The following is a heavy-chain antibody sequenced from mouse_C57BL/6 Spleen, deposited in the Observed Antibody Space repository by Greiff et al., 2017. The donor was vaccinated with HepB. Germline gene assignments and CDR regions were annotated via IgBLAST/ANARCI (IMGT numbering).Heavy chain of an antibody. CDR1: GFNIKNTY. D-gene: IGHD2-1*01. Sequence: VQLKQSVAELVRPGASVKLSCTASGFNIKNTYMHWVKQRPEQGLEWIGRIDPANGNTKYAPKFQGKATITADTSSNTAYLQLSSLTSEDTAIYYCARRLYYGNYEGAMDYWGQGTSVTVSS. J-gene: IGHJ4*01. CDR3: ARRLYYGNYEGAMDY. V-gene: IGHV14-3*01. CDR2: IDPANGNT.